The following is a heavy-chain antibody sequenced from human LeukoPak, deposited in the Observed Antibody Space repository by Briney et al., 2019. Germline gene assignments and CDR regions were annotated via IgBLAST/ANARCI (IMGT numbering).Heavy chain of an antibody. CDR3: AKDRTSIFDH. CDR1: GFTFSSYA. V-gene: IGHV3-23*01. J-gene: IGHJ4*02. Sequence: GGSLRLSCAASGFTFSSYAMSWVRQAPGEGLEWVSAISAGGDSTYYPDSVKGRFTISRDNSKNTLYLQMNSLRAEDTAFYYCAKDRTSIFDHWGQGSLVTVSS. CDR2: ISAGGDST.